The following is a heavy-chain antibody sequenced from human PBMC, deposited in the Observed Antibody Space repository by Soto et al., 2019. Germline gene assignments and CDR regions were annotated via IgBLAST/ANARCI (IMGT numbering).Heavy chain of an antibody. CDR1: GYSISSGYY. CDR2: IYHSGST. V-gene: IGHV4-38-2*02. Sequence: SETLSLTCAVSGYSISSGYYWGWIRQPPGKGLEWIGSIYHSGSTYYNPSLKSRVTISVDTSKNQFSLKLSSVTAADTAVYYCARDRGYRYGYWVWDYWGQGTLVTVSS. CDR3: ARDRGYRYGYWVWDY. J-gene: IGHJ4*02. D-gene: IGHD5-18*01.